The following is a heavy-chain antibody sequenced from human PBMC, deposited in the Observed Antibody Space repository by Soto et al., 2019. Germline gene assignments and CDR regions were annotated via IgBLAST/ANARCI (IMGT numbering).Heavy chain of an antibody. CDR3: ARAGGYYDCSGYPPGAFDI. J-gene: IGHJ3*02. CDR2: INPSGGST. D-gene: IGHD3-22*01. Sequence: ASVKVSCKASGYTFTSYYMHWVRQAPGQGLEWMGIINPSGGSTSYAQKFQGRVTMTRDTSTSTVYMELSSLRYEDTAVYYCARAGGYYDCSGYPPGAFDIWAQGTMVSV. V-gene: IGHV1-46*01. CDR1: GYTFTSYY.